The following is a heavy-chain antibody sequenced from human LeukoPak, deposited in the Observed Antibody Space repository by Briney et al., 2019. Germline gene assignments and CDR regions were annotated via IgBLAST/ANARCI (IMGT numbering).Heavy chain of an antibody. D-gene: IGHD4-11*01. V-gene: IGHV4-4*07. CDR1: GGSISSYY. CDR2: IYTSGST. J-gene: IGHJ5*02. CDR3: ARGNSNFPANWFDP. Sequence: PSETLSLTCTVSGGSISSYYWSWIRQPAGKGLEWIGRIYTSGSTNYNPSLKSRVTMSVDTSKNQFSLKLSSVTAADTAVYYCARGNSNFPANWFDPWGQGTLVTVSS.